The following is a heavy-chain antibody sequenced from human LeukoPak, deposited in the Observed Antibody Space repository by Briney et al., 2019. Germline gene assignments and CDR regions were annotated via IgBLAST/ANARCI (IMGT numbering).Heavy chain of an antibody. V-gene: IGHV4-59*01. CDR1: GGSISSYY. D-gene: IGHD4-17*01. J-gene: IGHJ6*03. CDR2: IYYSGST. CDR3: ASLTVIKGYYYYYMDV. Sequence: PSETLSLTCTVSGGSISSYYWSWIRQPPGKGLEWIGYIYYSGSTNYNPSLKSRVTISVDTSKNQFSLKLSSVTAADTAMYYCASLTVIKGYYYYYMDVWGKGTTVTVSS.